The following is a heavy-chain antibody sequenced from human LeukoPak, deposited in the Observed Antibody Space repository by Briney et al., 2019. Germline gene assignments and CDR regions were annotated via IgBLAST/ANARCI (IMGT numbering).Heavy chain of an antibody. V-gene: IGHV3-30*03. Sequence: GGSLRLSCAASGFSFRSYGMHWVRQAPGKGLEWVAVISYEGSNEYYADSVKGRFTISRDNAKNTLYLQMNSLRAEDTAVYYCARVSYSSGWYGDYWGQGTLVTVSS. CDR1: GFSFRSYG. CDR3: ARVSYSSGWYGDY. J-gene: IGHJ4*02. CDR2: ISYEGSNE. D-gene: IGHD6-19*01.